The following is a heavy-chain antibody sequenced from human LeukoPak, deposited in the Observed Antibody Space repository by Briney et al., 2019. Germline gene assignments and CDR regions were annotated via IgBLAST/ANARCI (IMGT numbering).Heavy chain of an antibody. D-gene: IGHD3-10*01. CDR1: GFTFSSYV. CDR3: ARGKGYYYGSGSFE. Sequence: GRSLRLSCAASGFTFSSYVMHWVRQAPGKGLEWVAVISYDGSNKYYADSVKGRFTISRDNSKNTLYLQMNSLRAEDTAVYYCARGKGYYYGSGSFEWGQGTLVTVSS. V-gene: IGHV3-30*03. CDR2: ISYDGSNK. J-gene: IGHJ4*02.